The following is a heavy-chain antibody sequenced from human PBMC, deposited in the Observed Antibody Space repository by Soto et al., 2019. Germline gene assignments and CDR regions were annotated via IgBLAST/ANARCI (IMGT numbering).Heavy chain of an antibody. D-gene: IGHD2-2*01. Sequence: ASVKVSCKASGGTFSSYAISWVRQAPGQGLEWMGGIIPIFGTANYAQKFQGRVTITADESTSTAYMELGSLRSEDTAVYYCARDLGDIVVVPAAPVGDAFDIWGQGTMVTVSS. CDR1: GGTFSSYA. CDR2: IIPIFGTA. CDR3: ARDLGDIVVVPAAPVGDAFDI. J-gene: IGHJ3*02. V-gene: IGHV1-69*13.